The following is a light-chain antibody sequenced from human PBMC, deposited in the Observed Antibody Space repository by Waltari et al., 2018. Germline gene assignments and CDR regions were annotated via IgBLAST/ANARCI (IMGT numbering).Light chain of an antibody. CDR3: HQYGTSPWT. J-gene: IGKJ2*01. V-gene: IGKV3-20*01. CDR2: GAS. Sequence: EVVLTQSTGTLSLSQGERATLSCRASQSVTSNLIAWYQHQPGQPPRLLIYGASTRATGIPGRFSGSGFGTDFSLTINRLEPEDFAVYYCHQYGTSPWTFGQGTKLEI. CDR1: QSVTSNL.